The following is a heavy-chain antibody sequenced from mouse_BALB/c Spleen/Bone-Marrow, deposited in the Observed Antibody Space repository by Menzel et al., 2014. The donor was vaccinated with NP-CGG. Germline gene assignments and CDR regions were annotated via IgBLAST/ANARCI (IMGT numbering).Heavy chain of an antibody. D-gene: IGHD2-5*01. V-gene: IGHV5-9-4*01. Sequence: EVNVVESGGALVKPGGSLKLSCAASGFTFSDYATSWVRQSPEKRLEWVAEISNGGNYTYYPDTVTGRFTISRDNAKNTLYLEMSSLRSEDTAMYYCSRNSNYSFDFWGQGTTLTVSS. CDR2: ISNGGNYT. CDR3: SRNSNYSFDF. J-gene: IGHJ2*01. CDR1: GFTFSDYA.